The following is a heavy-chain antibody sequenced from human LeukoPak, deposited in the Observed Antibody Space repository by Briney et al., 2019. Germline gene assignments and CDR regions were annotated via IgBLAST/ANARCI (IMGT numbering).Heavy chain of an antibody. CDR2: IYTSGST. Sequence: SETLSLTCTVSGGSISSYYWSWIRQPAGKGLEWIGRIYTSGSTNYNPSLKSRVTMSVDTSKNQFSLKLSSVTAADTAVYYCARDGQPGHYYDSSGYSPRGWFDPWGQGTLVTVSS. J-gene: IGHJ5*02. D-gene: IGHD3-22*01. CDR3: ARDGQPGHYYDSSGYSPRGWFDP. CDR1: GGSISSYY. V-gene: IGHV4-4*07.